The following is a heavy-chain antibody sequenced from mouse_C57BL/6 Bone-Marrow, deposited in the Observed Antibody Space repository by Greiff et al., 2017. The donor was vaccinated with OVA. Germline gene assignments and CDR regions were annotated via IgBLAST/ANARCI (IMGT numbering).Heavy chain of an antibody. J-gene: IGHJ4*01. D-gene: IGHD1-1*01. CDR1: GFTFSDYG. CDR2: ISNLAYSI. Sequence: EVKLVESGGGLVQPGGSLKLSCAASGFTFSDYGMAWVRQAPRKGPECVAFISNLAYSIYYADTVTGRFTISRENAKNTLYLEMSSLRSEDTAMYYCARGSSRYYYAMDYWGQGTSVTVSS. V-gene: IGHV5-15*01. CDR3: ARGSSRYYYAMDY.